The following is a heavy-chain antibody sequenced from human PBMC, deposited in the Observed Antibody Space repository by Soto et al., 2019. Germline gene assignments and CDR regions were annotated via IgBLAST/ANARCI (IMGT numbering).Heavy chain of an antibody. J-gene: IGHJ6*02. CDR2: INAGNGNT. V-gene: IGHV1-3*01. CDR3: ARADDSSGYYASVGMDV. D-gene: IGHD3-22*01. CDR1: GYTFTSYA. Sequence: ASVKVSCKASGYTFTSYAMHWVRQALGQRLEWMGWINAGNGNTKYSQKFQGRVTITRDTSASTAYMELSSLRSEDTAVYYCARADDSSGYYASVGMDVWGQGTTVTVS.